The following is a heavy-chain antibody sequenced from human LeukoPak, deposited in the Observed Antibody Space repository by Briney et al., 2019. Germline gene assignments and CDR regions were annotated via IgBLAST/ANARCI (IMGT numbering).Heavy chain of an antibody. CDR2: IYYSGST. V-gene: IGHV4-59*08. Sequence: PSETLSLTCTVSGGSISSYYWSWIRQPPGKGLEWIGYIYYSGSTNYNPSLKSRVTISVDTSKNQFSLKLSSVTAADTVVYYCARPIVGYCSGGSCYSGYWYFDLWGRGTLVTVSS. J-gene: IGHJ2*01. D-gene: IGHD2-15*01. CDR1: GGSISSYY. CDR3: ARPIVGYCSGGSCYSGYWYFDL.